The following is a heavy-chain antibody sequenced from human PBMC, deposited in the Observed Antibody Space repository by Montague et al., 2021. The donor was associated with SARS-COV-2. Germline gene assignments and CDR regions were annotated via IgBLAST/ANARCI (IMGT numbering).Heavy chain of an antibody. CDR3: ARHPLGYCCSTSCHVG. CDR1: GGSISSSSYY. D-gene: IGHD2-2*01. J-gene: IGHJ4*02. V-gene: IGHV4-39*01. Sequence: SETLSLTCSVSGGSISSSSYYWGWIRQPPGKGLEWIGSIYYSGSTYYNLSLKSRGTISVDTSKNQFSLKLSSVTAADTAAYYCARHPLGYCCSTSCHVGWGQGTLVTVSS. CDR2: IYYSGST.